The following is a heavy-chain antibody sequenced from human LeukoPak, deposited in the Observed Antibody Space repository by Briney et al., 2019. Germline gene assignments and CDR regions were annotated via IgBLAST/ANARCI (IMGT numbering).Heavy chain of an antibody. J-gene: IGHJ3*02. CDR3: ASLWYSSSWDAFDI. CDR2: ISSSGSTI. CDR1: GFTFSDYY. D-gene: IGHD6-13*01. Sequence: GGSLRLSCIASGFTFSDYYMSWIRQAPGKGLEWVSYISSSGSTIYYADSVKGRFTISRDNAKNTLYLQMNSLRAEDTAVYYCASLWYSSSWDAFDIWGQGTMVTVSS. V-gene: IGHV3-11*04.